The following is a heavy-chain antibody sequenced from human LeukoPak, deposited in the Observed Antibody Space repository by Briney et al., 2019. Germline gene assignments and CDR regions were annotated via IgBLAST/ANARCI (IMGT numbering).Heavy chain of an antibody. V-gene: IGHV3-48*02. Sequence: PGGSLRLSCAASGFTFSSYSMNWVRQAPGKGLEWVSYISSSSNTIYYADSVKGRFTISRDNAKNSLYLQMNSLRDEDTAVYYCARNLNIPQWSPSFDYWGQGTLVTVSS. CDR1: GFTFSSYS. CDR2: ISSSSNTI. D-gene: IGHD6-19*01. J-gene: IGHJ4*02. CDR3: ARNLNIPQWSPSFDY.